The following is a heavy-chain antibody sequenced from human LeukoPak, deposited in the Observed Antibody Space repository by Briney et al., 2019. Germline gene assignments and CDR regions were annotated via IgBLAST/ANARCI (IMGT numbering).Heavy chain of an antibody. CDR1: GYTFTSYY. J-gene: IGHJ4*02. CDR2: INPSGDST. D-gene: IGHD1-26*01. Sequence: ASVKVSRKASGYTFTSYYMHWVRQAPGQGLEWMGIINPSGDSTSYAQKFQGRVTMTRDTSTSTVYMELSSLRSEDTTVYYCARDSAGATTFFDYWGQGTLVTVSS. CDR3: ARDSAGATTFFDY. V-gene: IGHV1-46*03.